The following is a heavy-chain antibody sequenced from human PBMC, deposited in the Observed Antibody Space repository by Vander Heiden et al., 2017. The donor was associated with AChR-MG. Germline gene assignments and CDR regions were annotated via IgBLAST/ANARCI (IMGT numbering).Heavy chain of an antibody. J-gene: IGHJ2*01. D-gene: IGHD4-17*01. CDR2: IYATGST. CDR1: GASLATGADY. Sequence: QVQLQESGPGLVKPSQTLSLTCTVSGASLATGADYWSWIRQPAGKGLQWIGRIYATGSTGYNPSLKSRVTMSMDKSKNQFSLNVTSVTAADTATYYCARGRDYVNLYFDVWGRGTLVTVSS. V-gene: IGHV4-61*02. CDR3: ARGRDYVNLYFDV.